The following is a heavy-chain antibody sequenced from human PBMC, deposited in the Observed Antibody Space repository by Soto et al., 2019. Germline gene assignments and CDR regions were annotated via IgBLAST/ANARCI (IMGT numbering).Heavy chain of an antibody. D-gene: IGHD2-2*01. V-gene: IGHV1-18*01. CDR1: GYTFTSYG. CDR3: ASGYCSSTSCPDDAFDI. CDR2: ISAYNGNT. Sequence: QVQLVQSGAEVKKPGASVKVSCKASGYTFTSYGISWVRQAPGQGLEWMGWISAYNGNTNYAQKLQGRVTMTTDTSTSTAYMELRSLRSDDTAVYYCASGYCSSTSCPDDAFDIWGQGTMVTVSS. J-gene: IGHJ3*02.